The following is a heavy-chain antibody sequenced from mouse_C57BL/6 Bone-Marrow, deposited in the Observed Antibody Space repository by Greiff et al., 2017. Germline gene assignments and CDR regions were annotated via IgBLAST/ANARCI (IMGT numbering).Heavy chain of an antibody. Sequence: VQLQQPGAELVRPGTSVKLSCKASGYTFTSYWMHWVKQRPGQGLEWIGVIDPSDSYTNYNQKFKGKATLTVDTSSSTAYMQLSSLTSEDSAVYYCATSHSNSYTMDYWGQGTSVTVSS. CDR1: GYTFTSYW. J-gene: IGHJ4*01. CDR2: IDPSDSYT. D-gene: IGHD2-5*01. CDR3: ATSHSNSYTMDY. V-gene: IGHV1-59*01.